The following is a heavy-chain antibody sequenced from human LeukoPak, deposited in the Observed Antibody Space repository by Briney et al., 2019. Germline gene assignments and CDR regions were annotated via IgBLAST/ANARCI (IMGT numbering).Heavy chain of an antibody. D-gene: IGHD5-24*01. V-gene: IGHV3-23*01. CDR2: ISPGGGPT. CDR1: GFPFSSHG. J-gene: IGHJ4*02. CDR3: AKGFWAMAFDY. Sequence: GGSLRLSCAGSGFPFSSHGMNWVRQAPGKGLEWVSGISPGGGPTYYADSVRGRFTISRDDSKNTLYLQMKNLRAEDTAVYYCAKGFWAMAFDYWGPGTLVTVSS.